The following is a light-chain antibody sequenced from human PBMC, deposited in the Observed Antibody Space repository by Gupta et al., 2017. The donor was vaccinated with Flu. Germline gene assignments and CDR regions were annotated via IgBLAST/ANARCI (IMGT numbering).Light chain of an antibody. CDR3: ASYAGSNNRYV. V-gene: IGLV2-8*01. CDR1: SSDVGTYNY. J-gene: IGLJ1*01. CDR2: EVS. Sequence: RAVTISCSGSSSDVGTYNYVSWYQHHPGQAPNLLIYEVSKRPPGVPDRFSGSKSGNTASLTVSGLQAEDEGDYYCASYAGSNNRYVFGTGTKVTVL.